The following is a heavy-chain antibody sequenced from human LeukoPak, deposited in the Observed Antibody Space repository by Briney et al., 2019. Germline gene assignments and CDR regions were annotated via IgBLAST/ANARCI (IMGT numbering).Heavy chain of an antibody. CDR1: GYTLTALS. J-gene: IGHJ4*02. Sequence: ASVKASCKVSGYTLTALSMNSVRQAPGKGLKWMGGFDPEDGETIYAQKFQGRVTMTEDTSTDTAYMELSSLRSEDTAVYYCATCSPPSCDYFDYWGQGTLVTVSA. CDR2: FDPEDGET. D-gene: IGHD3-10*02. V-gene: IGHV1-24*01. CDR3: ATCSPPSCDYFDY.